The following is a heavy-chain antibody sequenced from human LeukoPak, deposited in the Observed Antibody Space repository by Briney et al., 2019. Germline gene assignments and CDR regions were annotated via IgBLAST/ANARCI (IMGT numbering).Heavy chain of an antibody. D-gene: IGHD1-26*01. CDR2: IYHSGSP. Sequence: SETLSLTCTVSGGSIYSYYCTWIRQTPGKRLEWIGNIYHSGSPNYNPSLKSRVTISIDTSRNQFSLKLTSVTAADTDVYYCARRGYSGYDFSGLDVWGQGTTVTVSS. V-gene: IGHV4-59*08. J-gene: IGHJ6*02. CDR1: GGSIYSYY. CDR3: ARRGYSGYDFSGLDV.